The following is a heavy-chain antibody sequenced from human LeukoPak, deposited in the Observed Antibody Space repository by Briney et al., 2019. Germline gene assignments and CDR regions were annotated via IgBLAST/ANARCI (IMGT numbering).Heavy chain of an antibody. CDR2: ISAYNGNT. CDR3: ARDVPPLSGWYPLDY. Sequence: ASVKVSCKASGYTFTSYGISWVRQAPGQGLEWMGWISAYNGNTNYAQKLQGRVTMTTDTSTSTAYMELRSLRSDDTAVYYCARDVPPLSGWYPLDYWGQGTLVTVSS. D-gene: IGHD6-19*01. V-gene: IGHV1-18*01. J-gene: IGHJ4*02. CDR1: GYTFTSYG.